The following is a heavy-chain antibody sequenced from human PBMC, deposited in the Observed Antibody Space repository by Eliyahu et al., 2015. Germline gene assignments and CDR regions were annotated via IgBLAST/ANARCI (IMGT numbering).Heavy chain of an antibody. Sequence: QVQLQESGPGLVKPSGTLSLTCPVSGGSLGXISWWHWVRQSPEKGLEWIGEINHSGSTNYNPSLKSRVIVSVDMSKNQFSLKLTSLTAADTAVYYCASSRSRTVALFDHWGQGALVTVSS. J-gene: IGHJ4*02. CDR3: ASSRSRTVALFDH. D-gene: IGHD2-2*01. CDR1: GGSLGXISW. V-gene: IGHV4-4*02. CDR2: INHSGST.